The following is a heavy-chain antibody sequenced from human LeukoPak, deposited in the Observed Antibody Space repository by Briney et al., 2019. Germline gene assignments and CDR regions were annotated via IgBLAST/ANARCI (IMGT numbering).Heavy chain of an antibody. Sequence: SETLSLTCTVSGGSISSGDYYWSWIRQPPGKGLEWIGYIYYSGSTYYNPSLKSRITISVDTSKNQFSLKLSSVTAADTAVYYCAAGPGNWFDPWGQGTLVTVSS. J-gene: IGHJ5*02. CDR2: IYYSGST. CDR3: AAGPGNWFDP. D-gene: IGHD2-8*02. V-gene: IGHV4-30-4*08. CDR1: GGSISSGDYY.